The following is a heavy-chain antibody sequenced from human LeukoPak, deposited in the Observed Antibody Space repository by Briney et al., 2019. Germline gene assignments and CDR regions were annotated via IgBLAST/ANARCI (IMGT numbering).Heavy chain of an antibody. J-gene: IGHJ4*02. V-gene: IGHV3-23*01. CDR2: ISGSGGST. CDR1: GFTFSSYA. D-gene: IGHD2-21*02. Sequence: GGSLRLSCAASGFTFSSYAMSWVRQAPGKGLEWVSAISGSGGSTYYADSVKGRFTISRDNSKNTLYLQMNSLRAEDTAVYYCAKAFRMVTAILGFAYWGQGTLVTVSS. CDR3: AKAFRMVTAILGFAY.